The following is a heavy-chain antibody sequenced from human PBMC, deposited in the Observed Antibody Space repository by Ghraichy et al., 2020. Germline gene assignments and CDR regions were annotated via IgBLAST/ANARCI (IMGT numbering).Heavy chain of an antibody. Sequence: ASVKVSCKASGYTFTSYAMHWVRQAPGQRLEWMGWINAGNGNTKYSQKFQGRVTITRDTSASTAYMELSSLRSEDTAVYYCARAITIFGVAIPPGYWGQGTLVTVSS. CDR1: GYTFTSYA. V-gene: IGHV1-3*01. J-gene: IGHJ4*02. CDR2: INAGNGNT. D-gene: IGHD3-3*01. CDR3: ARAITIFGVAIPPGY.